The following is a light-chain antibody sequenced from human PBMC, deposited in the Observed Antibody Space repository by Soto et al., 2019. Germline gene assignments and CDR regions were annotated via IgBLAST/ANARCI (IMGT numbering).Light chain of an antibody. CDR2: GAF. CDR1: QSISDH. V-gene: IGKV1-39*01. J-gene: IGKJ2*01. Sequence: DLQMTQSPSSLSASVGDRVTITCRASQSISDHLNWYQQKPGKAPKLLMYGAFSLQSGVPSRFSGSGSGTDFTLTISSLQPEDFATYYCQQNYGTPRTFGQGTKLEIK. CDR3: QQNYGTPRT.